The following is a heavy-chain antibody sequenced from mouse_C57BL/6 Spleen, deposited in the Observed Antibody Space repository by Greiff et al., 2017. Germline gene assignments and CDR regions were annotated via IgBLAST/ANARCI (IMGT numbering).Heavy chain of an antibody. CDR2: ISDGGSYT. Sequence: EVMLVESGGGLVKPGGSLKLSCAASGFTFSSYAMSWVRQTPEKRLEWVATISDGGSYTYYPDNVKGRFTISRDNAKNNLYLQMSHLKSEDTAMDYCARGNYGSSYWYFDVWGTGTTVTVSS. CDR1: GFTFSSYA. J-gene: IGHJ1*03. D-gene: IGHD1-1*01. CDR3: ARGNYGSSYWYFDV. V-gene: IGHV5-4*03.